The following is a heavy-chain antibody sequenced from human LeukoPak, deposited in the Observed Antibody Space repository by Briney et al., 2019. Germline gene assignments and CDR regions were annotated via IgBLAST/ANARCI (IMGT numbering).Heavy chain of an antibody. CDR3: ARSDYGDYGAFDI. D-gene: IGHD4-17*01. CDR2: ISYDGSNK. Sequence: PGGSLRLSCAASGFTFSSYAMHWVRQAPGKGLEWVAVISYDGSNKYYADSVKGRFTISRDNSKNTLYLQMNSLRAEDTAVYYCARSDYGDYGAFDIWGQGIMVTVSS. CDR1: GFTFSSYA. J-gene: IGHJ3*02. V-gene: IGHV3-30-3*01.